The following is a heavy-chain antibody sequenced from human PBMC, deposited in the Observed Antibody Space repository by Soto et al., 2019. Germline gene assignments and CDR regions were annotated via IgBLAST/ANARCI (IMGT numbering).Heavy chain of an antibody. CDR3: ARGLSRRYRNDY. J-gene: IGHJ4*02. V-gene: IGHV4-34*01. CDR2: INHSGST. D-gene: IGHD3-9*01. Sequence: TSETLSLTCAVYGESFSAYYWTWIRQPPGKGLEWIGEINHSGSTNYNPSLKSRVTISVDTSKNQFSLKLSSVTAADTAVYYCARGLSRRYRNDYWGQGTLVTVSS. CDR1: GESFSAYY.